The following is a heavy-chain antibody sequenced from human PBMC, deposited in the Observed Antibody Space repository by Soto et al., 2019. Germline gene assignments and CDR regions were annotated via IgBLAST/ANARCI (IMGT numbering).Heavy chain of an antibody. CDR2: ISSSSSYI. CDR1: GFTFSSYS. J-gene: IGHJ4*02. V-gene: IGHV3-21*01. CDR3: ARGRGSSGWFPIDY. D-gene: IGHD6-19*01. Sequence: EVQLVESGGGLVKPGGSLRLSCAASGFTFSSYSMNWVRQAPGKGLEWVSSISSSSSYIYYADSVKGRFTISRDKAKNSLYLQMNSLRAEDTAVYYCARGRGSSGWFPIDYWGQGTLVTVSS.